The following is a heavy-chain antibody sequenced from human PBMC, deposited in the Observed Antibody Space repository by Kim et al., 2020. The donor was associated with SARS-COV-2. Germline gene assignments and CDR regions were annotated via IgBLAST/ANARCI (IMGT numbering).Heavy chain of an antibody. Sequence: GGSLRLSCAASGFTFSVYGMHWVRQAPGKGLEWVAVIRSDGSNKYYADSVKGRFTISRDNSKNMLFLQMNSLRAEDTAVYYCANFESWGQEPWSPSPQ. CDR2: IRSDGSNK. CDR3: ANFES. V-gene: IGHV3-33*06. CDR1: GFTFSVYG. J-gene: IGHJ4*01.